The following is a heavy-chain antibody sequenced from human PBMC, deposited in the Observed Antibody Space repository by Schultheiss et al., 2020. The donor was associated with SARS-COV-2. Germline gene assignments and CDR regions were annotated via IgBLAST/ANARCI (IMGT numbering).Heavy chain of an antibody. J-gene: IGHJ4*02. CDR3: AKIAAAGRDGVDY. CDR2: IYSGGST. V-gene: IGHV3-23*03. Sequence: GASLKISCAASGFTFSSYAMSWVRQAPGKGLEWVSVIYSGGSTYYADSVKGRFTISRDNSKNTLYLQMNSLRAEDTAVYYCAKIAAAGRDGVDYWGQGTLVTVSS. D-gene: IGHD6-13*01. CDR1: GFTFSSYA.